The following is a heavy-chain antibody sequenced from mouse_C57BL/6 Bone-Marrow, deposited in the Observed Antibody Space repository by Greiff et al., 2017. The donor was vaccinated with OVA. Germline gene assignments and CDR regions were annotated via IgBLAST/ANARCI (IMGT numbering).Heavy chain of an antibody. CDR1: GYTFTDYY. CDR3: ARRAPGAMDY. CDR2: INPYNGGT. V-gene: IGHV1-19*01. J-gene: IGHJ4*01. D-gene: IGHD1-3*01. Sequence: EVQLQQSGPVLVKPGASVKMSCKASGYTFTDYYMNWVKQSHGKSLEWIGVINPYNGGTSYNQKFKGKATLTVDKSSSTAYMELNSLTSEDSAVYYCARRAPGAMDYWGQGTSVTVSS.